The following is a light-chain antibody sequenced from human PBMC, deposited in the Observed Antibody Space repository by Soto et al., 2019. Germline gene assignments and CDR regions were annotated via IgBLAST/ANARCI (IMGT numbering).Light chain of an antibody. Sequence: EILMTQSPATLSVSPGEGVTLSCRAAQDVTNSVAWYQQKSGQAPRLLIYDASARASGVSARFSGSGSGTDFTLTISSLQSEDSAVYFCQQYIRRPLSFGQGTRLEIK. J-gene: IGKJ5*01. CDR1: QDVTNS. V-gene: IGKV3-15*01. CDR2: DAS. CDR3: QQYIRRPLS.